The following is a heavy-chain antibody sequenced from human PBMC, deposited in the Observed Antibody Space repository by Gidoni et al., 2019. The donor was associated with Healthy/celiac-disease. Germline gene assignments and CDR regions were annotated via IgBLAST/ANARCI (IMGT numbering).Heavy chain of an antibody. J-gene: IGHJ6*03. CDR3: AKDLLRFLEWFPQYSPHYMDV. CDR1: GFTFSSYA. D-gene: IGHD3-3*01. V-gene: IGHV3-23*01. Sequence: EVQLLESGGGLVQPGGSLRLSCAASGFTFSSYAMRWVRQAPGKGLEWVSAISGSGGSTYYADSVKGRFTISRDNSKNTLYLQMNSLRAEDTAVYYCAKDLLRFLEWFPQYSPHYMDVWGKGTTVTVSS. CDR2: ISGSGGST.